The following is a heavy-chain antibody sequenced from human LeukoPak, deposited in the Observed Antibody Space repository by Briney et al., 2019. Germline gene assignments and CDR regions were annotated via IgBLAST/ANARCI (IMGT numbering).Heavy chain of an antibody. D-gene: IGHD3-10*01. J-gene: IGHJ4*02. CDR3: ASITMVRGVIFDY. CDR1: GFTFSSYE. V-gene: IGHV3-48*03. CDR2: ISSSGSTI. Sequence: PGGSLRLSCAASGFTFSSYEMNWVRQAPGKRLEWVSYISSSGSTIYYADSVKGRFTISRDNAKNSLYLQMNSLRAEDTAVYYCASITMVRGVIFDYWGQGTLVTVSS.